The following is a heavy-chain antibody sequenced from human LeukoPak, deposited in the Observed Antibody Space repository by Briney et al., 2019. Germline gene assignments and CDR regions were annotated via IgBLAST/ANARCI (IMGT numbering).Heavy chain of an antibody. Sequence: PSETLSLTCTVSGDSISSSNYFWGWIRQPPGKGLEWIGTISYSGTTYYSPSLKSRVTISVDTSKNQFSLKMNSVTAADTAVYYCATGGATMITRFFDPWGQGTLVTVSS. CDR2: ISYSGTT. CDR3: ATGGATMITRFFDP. V-gene: IGHV4-39*07. CDR1: GDSISSSNYF. J-gene: IGHJ5*02. D-gene: IGHD5-12*01.